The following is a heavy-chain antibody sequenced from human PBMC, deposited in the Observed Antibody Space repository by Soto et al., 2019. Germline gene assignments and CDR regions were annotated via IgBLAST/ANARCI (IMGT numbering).Heavy chain of an antibody. V-gene: IGHV1-18*01. D-gene: IGHD3-9*01. CDR1: GYIFNNLG. CDR2: IYSKAVTI. CDR3: ARDIDFDIDY. Sequence: QVQLVQSGAEVQKPGASVKVSCKPSGYIFNNLGITWVRQAPGLGLEWLGWIYSKAVTINFAQKFQGRVTMTTDTSTSPAYMELMSLTFDASAVYFCARDIDFDIDYWGQGTLVTVS. J-gene: IGHJ4*02.